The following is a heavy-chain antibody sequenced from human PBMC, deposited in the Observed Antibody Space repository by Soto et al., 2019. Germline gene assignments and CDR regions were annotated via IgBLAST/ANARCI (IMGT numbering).Heavy chain of an antibody. CDR3: ARDLGYSYGSSYYYYYGMDV. D-gene: IGHD5-18*01. J-gene: IGHJ6*02. V-gene: IGHV1-3*01. CDR2: INAGNGNT. CDR1: GYTFTSYA. Sequence: QVQLVQSGAEVKKPGASVKVSCKASGYTFTSYAMHWVRQAPGQRLEWMGWINAGNGNTKYSQKFQGRVTITRDTSASTAYMELSSLRSEDTAVYYCARDLGYSYGSSYYYYYGMDVWGQGTTVTVSS.